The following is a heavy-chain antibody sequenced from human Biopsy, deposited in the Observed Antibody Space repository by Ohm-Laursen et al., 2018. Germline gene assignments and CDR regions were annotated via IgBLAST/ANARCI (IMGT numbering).Heavy chain of an antibody. D-gene: IGHD2-8*01. CDR3: ATGPVQMVYANLRGEFAS. Sequence: GSLRLSCTASGFTFSGYAMSWVRQGPEKGLEWVSVVTGSGRSTYYTDSVKGRFSISRDNSKNTLYLQMNSLRVEDTTVYYCATGPVQMVYANLRGEFASWGQGALVTVSS. CDR1: GFTFSGYA. CDR2: VTGSGRST. V-gene: IGHV3-23*01. J-gene: IGHJ5*02.